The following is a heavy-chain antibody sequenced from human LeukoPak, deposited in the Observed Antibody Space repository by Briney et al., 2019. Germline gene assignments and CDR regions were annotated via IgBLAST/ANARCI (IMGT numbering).Heavy chain of an antibody. D-gene: IGHD6-19*01. CDR2: IYPGDSDT. CDR1: GYIFSTYW. CDR3: ARSVAGTEDY. J-gene: IGHJ4*02. V-gene: IGHV5-51*01. Sequence: GESLKISCKASGYIFSTYWIDWVRQMPGKGLEWMGLIYPGDSDTRYSPSFPGQVTISADKSISTAYLQWSSLKDSDTAMYYCARSVAGTEDYWGQGTLVTVSS.